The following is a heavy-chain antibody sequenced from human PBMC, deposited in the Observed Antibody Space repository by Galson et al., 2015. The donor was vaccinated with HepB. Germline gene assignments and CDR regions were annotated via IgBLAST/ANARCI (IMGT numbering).Heavy chain of an antibody. CDR3: ARSIPYTSSGDY. CDR2: MNTYGSHI. V-gene: IGHV3-21*01. J-gene: IGHJ4*02. Sequence: SLRLSCAASRFTFTDYSMNWLRQAPGKGLEWVSSMNTYGSHIYYAESVKGRFTISRDNAKNSLYLQMNCLRAEDTAVYYCARSIPYTSSGDYWGQGTLVTVS. D-gene: IGHD6-6*01. CDR1: RFTFTDYS.